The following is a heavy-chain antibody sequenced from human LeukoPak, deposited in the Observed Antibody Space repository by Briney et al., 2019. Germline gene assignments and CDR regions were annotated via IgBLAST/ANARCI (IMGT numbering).Heavy chain of an antibody. CDR3: ARDYGGSSPFDY. Sequence: GGSLRLSCAASGFTFSSYGMSWVRQAPGKGLEWVSAISGSGGSTYYADSVKGRFTISRDNSKNTLYLQMNSLRAEDTAVYYCARDYGGSSPFDYWGQGTLVTVSS. D-gene: IGHD4-23*01. J-gene: IGHJ4*02. V-gene: IGHV3-23*01. CDR1: GFTFSSYG. CDR2: ISGSGGST.